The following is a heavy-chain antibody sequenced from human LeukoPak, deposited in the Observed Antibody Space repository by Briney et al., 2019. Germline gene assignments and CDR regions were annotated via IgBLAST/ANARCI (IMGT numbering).Heavy chain of an antibody. J-gene: IGHJ4*02. CDR2: ISGSGGST. CDR3: AKDSYGDYLGY. CDR1: GFPFSSYA. D-gene: IGHD4-17*01. V-gene: IGHV3-23*01. Sequence: GGSLKLSCAASGFPFSSYAMSWVRQAPGKGLELLSAISGSGGSTYYADSVKGRFTISRDNSKNTLYLQMNSLRAEDTAVYYCAKDSYGDYLGYWGQGTLVTVSS.